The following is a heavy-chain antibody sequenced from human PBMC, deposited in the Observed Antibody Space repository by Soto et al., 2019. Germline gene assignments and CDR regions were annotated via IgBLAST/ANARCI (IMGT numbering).Heavy chain of an antibody. D-gene: IGHD2-15*01. CDR2: ISGSGDST. CDR1: EFTFSNYA. Sequence: EVQLLESGGGLVQPGGSLRLYCTASEFTFSNYAMSWVRQAPGKGLEWVSTISGSGDSTNYADSVKGQFAVSRDNSNNMLYVQMDSLRVEDTAVYYCAKESRRGYCSGGICYGYFDYWGQGTLVTVST. J-gene: IGHJ4*02. CDR3: AKESRRGYCSGGICYGYFDY. V-gene: IGHV3-23*01.